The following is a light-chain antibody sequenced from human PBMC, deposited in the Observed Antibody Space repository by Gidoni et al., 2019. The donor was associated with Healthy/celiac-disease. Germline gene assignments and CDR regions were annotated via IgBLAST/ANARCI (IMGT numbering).Light chain of an antibody. J-gene: IGLJ3*02. V-gene: IGLV2-23*01. CDR3: CSYAGSSTWV. CDR2: EGS. CDR1: SSDVGSYNL. Sequence: QSALTQPASVSGSPGQSITNSCTGTSSDVGSYNLVSLYQQHLGKAPKLMIYEGSKRSSAVSNRFSGSKSGNTASLTISGLQAEDEADYYCCSYAGSSTWVFGGGTKLTVL.